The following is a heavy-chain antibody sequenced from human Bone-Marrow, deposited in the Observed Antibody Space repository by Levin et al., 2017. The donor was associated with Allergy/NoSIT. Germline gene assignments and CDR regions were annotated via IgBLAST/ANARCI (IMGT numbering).Heavy chain of an antibody. D-gene: IGHD4-17*01. CDR3: AKDRTYGILWNYGMDV. V-gene: IGHV3-21*01. Sequence: GGSLRLSCAASGFNFSTYNMNWVRQAPGKGLEWVSSITRSSAYMYYADSVKGRFTISRDNAKNSLFLQMNSLRVDDTAVYYCAKDRTYGILWNYGMDVWGQGTTVTVSS. J-gene: IGHJ6*02. CDR2: ITRSSAYM. CDR1: GFNFSTYN.